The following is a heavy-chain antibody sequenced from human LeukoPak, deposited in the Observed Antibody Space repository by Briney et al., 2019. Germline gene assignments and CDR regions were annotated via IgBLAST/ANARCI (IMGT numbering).Heavy chain of an antibody. J-gene: IGHJ4*02. CDR1: GGSISSYY. Sequence: SSETLSLTCTVSGGSISSYYRSWIRQPAGKGLEWIGRIYTSGSTNYNPSLKSRVTISVDKSKNQFSLKLSSVTAADTAVYYCARGAVGIAVAGTDFDYWGQGTLVTVSS. CDR2: IYTSGST. V-gene: IGHV4-4*07. CDR3: ARGAVGIAVAGTDFDY. D-gene: IGHD6-19*01.